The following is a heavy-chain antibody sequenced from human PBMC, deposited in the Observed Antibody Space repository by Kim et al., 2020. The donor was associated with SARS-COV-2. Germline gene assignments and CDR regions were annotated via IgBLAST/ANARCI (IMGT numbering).Heavy chain of an antibody. Sequence: SETLSLTCTVSGGSISSSSYYWGWIRQPPGKGLEWIGSIYYSGSTYYNPSLKSRVTISVDTSKNQFSLKLSSVTTADTAVYYCARHCAYGDYVYYYYYGMDVWGQGTTVTVSS. D-gene: IGHD4-17*01. V-gene: IGHV4-39*01. J-gene: IGHJ6*02. CDR1: GGSISSSSYY. CDR3: ARHCAYGDYVYYYYYGMDV. CDR2: IYYSGST.